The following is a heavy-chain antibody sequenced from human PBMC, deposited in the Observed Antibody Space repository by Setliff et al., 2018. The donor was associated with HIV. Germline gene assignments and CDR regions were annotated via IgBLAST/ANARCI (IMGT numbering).Heavy chain of an antibody. CDR3: AKGCGGAGFCYYADY. CDR2: ISYDGTSK. J-gene: IGHJ4*02. V-gene: IGHV3-30*18. CDR1: GFTFSTHG. Sequence: HPGGSLRLSCAASGFTFSTHGMHWVRQAPGKGLEWVAIISYDGTSKHYADSVKGRCTISRDNSKNTLYLHMNNLRGDDTAVYYCAKGCGGAGFCYYADYWGQGTVVTVSS. D-gene: IGHD2-21*01.